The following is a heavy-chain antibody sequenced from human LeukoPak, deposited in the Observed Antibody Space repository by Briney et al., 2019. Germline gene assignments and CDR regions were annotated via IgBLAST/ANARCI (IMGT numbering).Heavy chain of an antibody. CDR3: ARSGYFRYAFDT. V-gene: IGHV4-39*07. J-gene: IGHJ3*02. CDR2: IYYSGST. Sequence: SSETLSLTCTVSSGSISRDNSYWGWIRQPPGKGLEWIGSIYYSGSTYYNPSLKSRVTISVDTSKNQFSLKLSSVTAADTAVYYCARSGYFRYAFDTWGQGTMVTVSS. D-gene: IGHD3-10*02. CDR1: SGSISRDNSY.